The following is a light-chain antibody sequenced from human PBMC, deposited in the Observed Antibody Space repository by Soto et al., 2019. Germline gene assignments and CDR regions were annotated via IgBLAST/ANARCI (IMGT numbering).Light chain of an antibody. CDR1: SGSVSTGYY. J-gene: IGLJ3*02. V-gene: IGLV8-61*01. CDR2: TAY. Sequence: QTVVTQEPSLSVSPGGTVTLTCGLSSGSVSTGYYPSWYQQTPGQATRILIYTAYTRSSGVPDRFSGSILGNKAALTITGAQADDESSYYCALYLGSGVWVFGGGTKLTVL. CDR3: ALYLGSGVWV.